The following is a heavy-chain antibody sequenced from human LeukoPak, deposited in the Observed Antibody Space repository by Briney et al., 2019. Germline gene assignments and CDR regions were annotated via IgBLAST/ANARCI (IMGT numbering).Heavy chain of an antibody. D-gene: IGHD6-6*01. CDR3: VKKYSSSSGWFDA. J-gene: IGHJ5*02. V-gene: IGHV3-30*02. CDR1: GFTFSSYG. CDR2: IRYDGSNK. Sequence: GGSLRLSCAASGFTFSSYGMHWVRQAPGKGLEWVAFIRYDGSNKYYADSVKGRFTISRDNSKNTLYLQMNSLRADDTAVYYCVKKYSSSSGWFDAWGQGTLVTVSS.